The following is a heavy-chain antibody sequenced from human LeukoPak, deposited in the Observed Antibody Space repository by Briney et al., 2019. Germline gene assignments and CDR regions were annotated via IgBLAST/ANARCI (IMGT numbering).Heavy chain of an antibody. Sequence: SVKVSCKASGGTFSSYAISWVRQAPGQGLEWMGGIIPIFGTANYAQKFQGRVTITADESTSTAYMELSSLRSEDTAVYYCARGEVDTAMVPYYYYYMDVWGKGTTVTVSS. D-gene: IGHD5-18*01. CDR3: ARGEVDTAMVPYYYYYMDV. CDR2: IIPIFGTA. V-gene: IGHV1-69*13. J-gene: IGHJ6*03. CDR1: GGTFSSYA.